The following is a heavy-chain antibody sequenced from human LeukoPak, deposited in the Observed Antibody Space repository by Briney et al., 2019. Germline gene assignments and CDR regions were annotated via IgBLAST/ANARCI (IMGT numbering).Heavy chain of an antibody. Sequence: GSLRLSWAVSGFTFSGSAMHWVRQASGEGVEWVGRIRSKAKNYATSYDASVKDRFTISRDDSKNTTYLQMNSLKTEDTAVYYCTTGFWDDILTGYRVDAFDIWGQGTMVTVSS. CDR3: TTGFWDDILTGYRVDAFDI. D-gene: IGHD3-9*01. CDR1: GFTFSGSA. CDR2: IRSKAKNYAT. J-gene: IGHJ3*02. V-gene: IGHV3-73*01.